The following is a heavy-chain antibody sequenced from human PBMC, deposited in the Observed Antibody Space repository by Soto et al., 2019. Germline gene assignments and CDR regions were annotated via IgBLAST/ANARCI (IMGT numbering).Heavy chain of an antibody. V-gene: IGHV3-30-3*01. CDR1: GFTFSSYA. J-gene: IGHJ1*01. Sequence: QVQLVESGGGVVQPGRSLRLSCAASGFTFSSYAMHWVRQAPGKGLEWVAVISYDGSNKYYADSVKGRFTISIDNSKNTLYLQMNSLRAEDTAVYYCYYDSSGYPEYFQHWGQGTLVTVSS. CDR2: ISYDGSNK. CDR3: YYDSSGYPEYFQH. D-gene: IGHD3-22*01.